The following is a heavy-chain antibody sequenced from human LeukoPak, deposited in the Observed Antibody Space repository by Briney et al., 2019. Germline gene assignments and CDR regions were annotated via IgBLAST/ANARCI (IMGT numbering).Heavy chain of an antibody. CDR2: FYHGGST. V-gene: IGHV4-38-2*02. CDR1: GYSISTGYY. Sequence: SETLSLTCTVSGYSISTGYYWDWIRQPPGKGLEWIGTFYHGGSTYYNPSLKSRVTISVDTSKNQFSLNLTSVTAADTAVYYCARDVGEYCSSTNCYASNYWGQGTLVTVSS. J-gene: IGHJ4*02. D-gene: IGHD2-2*01. CDR3: ARDVGEYCSSTNCYASNY.